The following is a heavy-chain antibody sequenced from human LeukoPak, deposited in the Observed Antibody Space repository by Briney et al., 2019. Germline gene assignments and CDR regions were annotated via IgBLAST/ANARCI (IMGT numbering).Heavy chain of an antibody. V-gene: IGHV4-34*01. CDR1: GGSFSGYY. CDR3: ARFVRGSYYVRYYSDF. Sequence: SETLSLTCAVYGGSFSGYYWSWIRQPPGKGLEWIGEINHSGSTNYNPSLKSRVTISVDTSKNQFSLKLSSVTAADTAVYYCARFVRGSYYVRYYSDFWGQGTLVTVPS. D-gene: IGHD1-26*01. CDR2: INHSGST. J-gene: IGHJ4*02.